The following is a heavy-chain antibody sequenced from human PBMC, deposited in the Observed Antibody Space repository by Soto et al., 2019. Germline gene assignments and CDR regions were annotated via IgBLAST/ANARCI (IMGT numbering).Heavy chain of an antibody. Sequence: PSETLSLTCAVYGGSFSGYYWSWIRQPPGKGLEWIGEINHSGSTNYNPSLKSRVTISVDTSKNQFSLKLSSVTAADTAVYYCARTTTVTTNYYGMDVWGQGTTVTVSS. V-gene: IGHV4-34*01. J-gene: IGHJ6*02. CDR3: ARTTTVTTNYYGMDV. D-gene: IGHD4-4*01. CDR1: GGSFSGYY. CDR2: INHSGST.